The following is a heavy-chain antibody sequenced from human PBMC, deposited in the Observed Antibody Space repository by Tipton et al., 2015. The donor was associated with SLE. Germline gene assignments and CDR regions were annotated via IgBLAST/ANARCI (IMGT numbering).Heavy chain of an antibody. Sequence: TLSLTCTVSGGSISSGSYYWSWIRQPAGKGLEWIGRIYTSGSTNYNPSLKSRVTISVDTSKNQFSLKLSSVTAADTAVYYCARVLRVVKSYYMGVRGKETTVTVSS. D-gene: IGHD3-3*01. CDR2: IYTSGST. V-gene: IGHV4-61*02. J-gene: IGHJ6*03. CDR3: ARVLRVVKSYYMGV. CDR1: GGSISSGSYY.